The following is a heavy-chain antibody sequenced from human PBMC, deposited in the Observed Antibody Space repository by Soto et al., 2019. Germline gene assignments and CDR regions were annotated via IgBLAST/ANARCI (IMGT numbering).Heavy chain of an antibody. J-gene: IGHJ4*02. CDR3: ARAPYYYDSSGYDY. D-gene: IGHD3-22*01. CDR1: GGSVSSGSYY. Sequence: SETLSLTCTVSGGSVSSGSYYWSWIRQPPGKGLEWIGYIYYSGSTNYNPSLKSRVTISVDTSKNQFSLKLSSVTAADTAVYYCARAPYYYDSSGYDYWGQGTLVTVSS. V-gene: IGHV4-61*01. CDR2: IYYSGST.